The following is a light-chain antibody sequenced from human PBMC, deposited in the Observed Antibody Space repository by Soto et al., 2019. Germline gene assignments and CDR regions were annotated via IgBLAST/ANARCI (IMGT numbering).Light chain of an antibody. Sequence: QSALTQPAAVSGSPGQSITMSCTGTSSDVGDYNHVSWYQQHPGKAPKLMIFDVSNRPSGVSNRFSGSKSGNTASLTISGLQAEDEDDYYCSSYTSSSTLGVFGTGTKLTVL. CDR3: SSYTSSSTLGV. CDR1: SSDVGDYNH. V-gene: IGLV2-14*03. J-gene: IGLJ1*01. CDR2: DVS.